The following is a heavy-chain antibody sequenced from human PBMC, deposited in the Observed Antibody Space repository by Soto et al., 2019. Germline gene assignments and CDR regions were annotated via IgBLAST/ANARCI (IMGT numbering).Heavy chain of an antibody. CDR3: AKDLAAVAAHYFDY. D-gene: IGHD6-19*01. CDR1: GFTFSSYG. V-gene: IGHV3-30*18. Sequence: QVQLVESGGGVVQPGRSLRLSCAASGFTFSSYGMHWVRQAPGKGLEWVAVISYDGSNKYYADSVKGRFTISRDNSKNTLYLQMNSLRAGDKAVYYCAKDLAAVAAHYFDYWGQGTLVTVSS. J-gene: IGHJ4*02. CDR2: ISYDGSNK.